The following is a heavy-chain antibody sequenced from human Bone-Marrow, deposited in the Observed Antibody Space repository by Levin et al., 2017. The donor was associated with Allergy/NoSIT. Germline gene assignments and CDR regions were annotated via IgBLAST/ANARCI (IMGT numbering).Heavy chain of an antibody. J-gene: IGHJ4*02. CDR2: IWYDGSNK. Sequence: PGGSLRLSCAASGFTFSSYGMHWVRQAPGKGLEWVAVIWYDGSNKYYADSVKGRFTISRDNSKNTLYLQMNSLRAEDTAVYYCARDGGLPGYCSGGSCYSGDFDYWGQGTLVTVSS. V-gene: IGHV3-33*01. CDR3: ARDGGLPGYCSGGSCYSGDFDY. D-gene: IGHD2-15*01. CDR1: GFTFSSYG.